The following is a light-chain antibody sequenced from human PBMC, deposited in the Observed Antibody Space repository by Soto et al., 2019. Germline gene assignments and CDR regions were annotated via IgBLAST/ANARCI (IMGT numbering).Light chain of an antibody. J-gene: IGLJ3*02. CDR1: SRDVGAYKY. CDR3: TSYVGNDIWV. CDR2: EVT. V-gene: IGLV2-8*01. Sequence: QSALTQPPSASGFPGQSVTISCTGTSRDVGAYKYVSWYQQYPGKAPKLMIYEVTKRPSGVPDRFSGSKSGNTASLAVSGLQAEDEADYYCTSYVGNDIWVFGGGTKVTVL.